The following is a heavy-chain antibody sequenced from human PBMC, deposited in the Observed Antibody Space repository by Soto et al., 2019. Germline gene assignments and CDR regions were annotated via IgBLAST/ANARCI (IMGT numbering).Heavy chain of an antibody. V-gene: IGHV3-21*01. CDR2: ISSSSSYI. CDR3: ARGRAVATLIAGVFDY. D-gene: IGHD5-12*01. J-gene: IGHJ4*02. Sequence: GGSLRLSCAASGFTFSSYSMNWVRQAPGKGLEWVSSISSSSSYIYYADSVKGRFTISRDNAKNSLYLQMNSLRAEDTAVYYCARGRAVATLIAGVFDYWGQGTLVTVSS. CDR1: GFTFSSYS.